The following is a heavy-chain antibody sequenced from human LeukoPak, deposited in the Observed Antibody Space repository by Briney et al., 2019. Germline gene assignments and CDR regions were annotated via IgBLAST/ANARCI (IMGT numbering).Heavy chain of an antibody. CDR1: GFTFSNYA. D-gene: IGHD1-26*01. Sequence: GGSLRLSCAASGFTFSNYAMHWVRQAPGKGLGWVAVIWFDGSNTYYADSVKGRFTISRDNSKNTLYLQMNSLRAEDTAVYYCARGAQSGGYSGPFDIWGQGTMVTVSS. V-gene: IGHV3-33*08. CDR3: ARGAQSGGYSGPFDI. CDR2: IWFDGSNT. J-gene: IGHJ3*02.